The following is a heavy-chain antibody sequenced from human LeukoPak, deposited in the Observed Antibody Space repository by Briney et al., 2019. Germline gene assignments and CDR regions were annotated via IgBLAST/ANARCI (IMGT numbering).Heavy chain of an antibody. CDR2: IYSGGST. CDR1: GFTVSSNY. J-gene: IGHJ4*02. CDR3: ARANYDFWSGLDY. D-gene: IGHD3-3*01. V-gene: IGHV3-66*02. Sequence: GGSLRLSCAGSGFTVSSNYMSWVRQAPGKGLEWVSVIYSGGSTYYTDSVKGRFTISRDNSKNTLYLQMNSLRAEDTAVYYCARANYDFWSGLDYWGQGTLVTVSS.